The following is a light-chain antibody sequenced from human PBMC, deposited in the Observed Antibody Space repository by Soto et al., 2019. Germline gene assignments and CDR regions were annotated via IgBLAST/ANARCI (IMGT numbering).Light chain of an antibody. V-gene: IGLV2-8*01. CDR1: SSDVGYYDY. CDR2: EVT. J-gene: IGLJ1*01. CDR3: SSYAGSNKCV. Sequence: QSALTQPPSASGFPGQSVTISCTGTSSDVGYYDYVSWYQQHPGKAPKLVIYEVTKRPSGVPDRVSASKSGNTASLTVSGLRAEDEADYYCSSYAGSNKCVVGSGTKVTVL.